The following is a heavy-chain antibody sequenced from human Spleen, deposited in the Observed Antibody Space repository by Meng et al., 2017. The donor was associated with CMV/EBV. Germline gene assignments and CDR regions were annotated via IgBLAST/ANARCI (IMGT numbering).Heavy chain of an antibody. Sequence: GGSLRLSCAASGFIFSDYYMTWIRQAPGKGLVWVSRINGDGRSTNYGDSVKGRFTISRDNAKNSLDLQMNGLRAEDTAVYYCARGVPYYYWGQGTLVTVSS. CDR3: ARGVPYYY. V-gene: IGHV3-74*01. CDR2: INGDGRST. CDR1: GFIFSDYY. D-gene: IGHD2-21*01. J-gene: IGHJ4*02.